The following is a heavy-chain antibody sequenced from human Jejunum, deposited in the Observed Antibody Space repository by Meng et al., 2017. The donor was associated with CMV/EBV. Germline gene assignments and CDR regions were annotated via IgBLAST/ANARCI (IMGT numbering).Heavy chain of an antibody. Sequence: IRSGAYYWTWIRQPPGKGLEWIGFIYSSGRAYYNPSLASRLTISVDTSKNQFSLRLSSVTAADTAVYYCARTQDCSITSCYTGFDPWGQGTLVTVSS. J-gene: IGHJ5*02. CDR1: IRSGAYY. D-gene: IGHD2-2*01. V-gene: IGHV4-30-4*08. CDR2: IYSSGRA. CDR3: ARTQDCSITSCYTGFDP.